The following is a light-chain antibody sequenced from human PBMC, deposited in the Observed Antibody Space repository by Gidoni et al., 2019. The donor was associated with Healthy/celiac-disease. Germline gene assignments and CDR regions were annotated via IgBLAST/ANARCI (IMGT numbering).Light chain of an antibody. V-gene: IGKV1-5*03. CDR3: QQYNSYLVELT. CDR1: QSISSW. Sequence: DIQMTQSPSTLSASVGDRVTITCRASQSISSWLAWYQQKPGKAPKLLIYKASSLESGVPSRFSGSGSGIEFTLTISSLQPDDFATYYHQQYNSYLVELTFGGGTKVEIK. CDR2: KAS. J-gene: IGKJ4*01.